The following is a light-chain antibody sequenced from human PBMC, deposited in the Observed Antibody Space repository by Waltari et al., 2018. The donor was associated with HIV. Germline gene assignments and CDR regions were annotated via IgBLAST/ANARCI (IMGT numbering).Light chain of an antibody. Sequence: QPPSVSGAPGQRVTISCTGSSSNIGAGYDVHWYQQLPGTAPKLLIYGNSNRPSGVPDRFSGSKSGTSASLAITGLQAEDEADYYCQSYDSSLSGYVVFGGGTKLTVL. CDR2: GNS. CDR3: QSYDSSLSGYVV. V-gene: IGLV1-40*01. CDR1: SSNIGAGYD. J-gene: IGLJ2*01.